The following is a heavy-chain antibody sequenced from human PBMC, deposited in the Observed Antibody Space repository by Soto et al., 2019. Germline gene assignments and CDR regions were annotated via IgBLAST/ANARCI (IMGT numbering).Heavy chain of an antibody. CDR1: GGSFSGYY. CDR2: INHSGST. J-gene: IGHJ5*02. CDR3: ARHIVVVVAATGWFDP. Sequence: SETLSLTCAVYGGSFSGYYWSWIRQPPGKGLEWIGEINHSGSTNYNPSLKSRVTISVDTSKNQFSLKLSSVTAADTAVYYCARHIVVVVAATGWFDPWGQGTLVNVSS. V-gene: IGHV4-34*01. D-gene: IGHD2-15*01.